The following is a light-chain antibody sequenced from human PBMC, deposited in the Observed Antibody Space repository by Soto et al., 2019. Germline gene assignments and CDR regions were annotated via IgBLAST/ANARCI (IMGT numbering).Light chain of an antibody. V-gene: IGKV3-15*01. CDR2: GAS. CDR3: QHYDSPPRP. CDR1: QSVSSN. Sequence: EIRVAKSPATVSVSPGERATLSCRASQSVSSNLAWYQQKPGQAPRLLIYGASTRATGIPARFSGSGSGTDFTLTISRLEPEDFAVYWCQHYDSPPRPFAQGTKVDNK. J-gene: IGKJ1*01.